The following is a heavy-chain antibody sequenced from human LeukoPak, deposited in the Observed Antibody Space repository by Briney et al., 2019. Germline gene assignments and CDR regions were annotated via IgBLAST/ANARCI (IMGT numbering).Heavy chain of an antibody. CDR1: GFTFSHAW. CDR2: IKSKTDGGTT. J-gene: IGHJ4*02. V-gene: IGHV3-15*01. CDR3: TTPEEGYFDY. Sequence: PGGSLRLSCAASGFTFSHAWMSWVRQAPGKGLEWVGRIKSKTDGGTTDYAAPVKGRFTISRDDSKNTLYMQMNSLKTEDTAVYFCTTPEEGYFDYWGQGTLVTVSS.